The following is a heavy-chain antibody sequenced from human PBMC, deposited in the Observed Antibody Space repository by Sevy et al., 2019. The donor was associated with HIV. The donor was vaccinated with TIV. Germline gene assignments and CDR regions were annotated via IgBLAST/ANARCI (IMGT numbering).Heavy chain of an antibody. Sequence: SETLSLTCAVSGGSFSGYYWSWIRQAPGKGLEWIGEINHSGSSDYNPSLKSRVTMSLDTSKNQFSLKLTSETAADTAIYYCVRDHIEVTTFKKYYFGLDVWGQGTTVTVSS. D-gene: IGHD3-3*01. CDR3: VRDHIEVTTFKKYYFGLDV. V-gene: IGHV4-34*01. CDR2: INHSGSS. J-gene: IGHJ6*02. CDR1: GGSFSGYY.